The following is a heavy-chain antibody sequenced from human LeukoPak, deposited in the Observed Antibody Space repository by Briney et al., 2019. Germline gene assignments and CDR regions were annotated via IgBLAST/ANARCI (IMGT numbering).Heavy chain of an antibody. CDR2: IIPIFGTA. CDR3: AALTTYYYDSSGYYYHY. V-gene: IGHV1-69*01. CDR1: GGTFSSYA. Sequence: SVTVSCKASGGTFSSYAISWVRQAPGQGLEWMGGIIPIFGTANYAQKFQGRVTITADESTSTAYMELSSLRSEDTAVYYCAALTTYYYDSSGYYYHYWGQGTLVTVSS. D-gene: IGHD3-22*01. J-gene: IGHJ4*02.